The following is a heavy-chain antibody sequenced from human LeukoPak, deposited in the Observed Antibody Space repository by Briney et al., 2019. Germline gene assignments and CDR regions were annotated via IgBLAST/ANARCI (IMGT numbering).Heavy chain of an antibody. V-gene: IGHV3-30*02. CDR2: IRYDGSNK. CDR3: ARDYAATYYYYMDV. CDR1: GFTFSSYG. J-gene: IGHJ6*03. Sequence: GGSLRLSCAASGFTFSSYGMHWVRQAPGKGLEWVAFIRYDGSNKYYADSVKGRFTISRDNSKNTLYLQMNSLRSEDTAVYYCARDYAATYYYYMDVGGKGTTVTVS. D-gene: IGHD1-26*01.